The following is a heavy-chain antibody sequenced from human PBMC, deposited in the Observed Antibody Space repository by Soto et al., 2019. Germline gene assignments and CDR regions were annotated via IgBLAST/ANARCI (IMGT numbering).Heavy chain of an antibody. CDR2: INPNSGGT. CDR1: GYTFTGYY. Sequence: GASGKISCKASGYTFTGYYMHWVRQAPGQGLEWMGWINPNSGGTNYAQKFQGWVTMTRDTSISTAYMELSRLRSDDTAVYYCARGLSSGYGCSGGSCYVFDPWGQGTLVTVSS. J-gene: IGHJ5*02. D-gene: IGHD2-15*01. CDR3: ARGLSSGYGCSGGSCYVFDP. V-gene: IGHV1-2*04.